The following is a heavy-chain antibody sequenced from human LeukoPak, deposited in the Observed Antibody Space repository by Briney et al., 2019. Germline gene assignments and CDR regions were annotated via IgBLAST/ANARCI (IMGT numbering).Heavy chain of an antibody. V-gene: IGHV3-30*02. CDR3: AKDRDEMATILDY. Sequence: AGGSLRLSCAASGFTFSSYGMHWVRQAPGKGLEWVAFIRYDGSNKYYADSVKGRFTISRDNSKNTLYLQMNSLRAEVTAVYYCAKDRDEMATILDYWGQGTLVTVSS. J-gene: IGHJ4*02. CDR2: IRYDGSNK. D-gene: IGHD5-24*01. CDR1: GFTFSSYG.